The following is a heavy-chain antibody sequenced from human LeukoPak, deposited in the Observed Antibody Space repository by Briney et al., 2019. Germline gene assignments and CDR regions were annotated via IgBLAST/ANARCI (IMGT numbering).Heavy chain of an antibody. J-gene: IGHJ4*02. CDR1: GYTLTELS. CDR2: FDPEDGET. CDR3: ATPGDILTGYGATD. Sequence: ASVKVSCKVSGYTLTELSMHWVRQAPGKGPEWMGGFDPEDGETIYAQKFQGRVTMTEDTSTDTAYMELSSLRSEDTAVYYCATPGDILTGYGATDWGQGTLVTVSS. V-gene: IGHV1-24*01. D-gene: IGHD3-9*01.